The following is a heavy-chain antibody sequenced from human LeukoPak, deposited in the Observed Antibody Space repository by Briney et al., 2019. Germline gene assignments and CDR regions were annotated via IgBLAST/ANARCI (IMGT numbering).Heavy chain of an antibody. Sequence: GGSLRLSCAASGFTFSSYAMHWVRQAPGKGPEWVAVISYDGSNKYYADSVKARFIISRDNSKNTLYLQMSSLRAEDTAVYYCARSYDSSGYFSPAGYWGQGTLVTVSS. CDR1: GFTFSSYA. CDR3: ARSYDSSGYFSPAGY. D-gene: IGHD3-22*01. J-gene: IGHJ4*02. V-gene: IGHV3-30-3*01. CDR2: ISYDGSNK.